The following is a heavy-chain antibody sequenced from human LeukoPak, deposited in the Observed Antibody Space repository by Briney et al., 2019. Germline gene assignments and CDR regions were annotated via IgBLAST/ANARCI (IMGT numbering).Heavy chain of an antibody. Sequence: GGSLRLSCVASGFTFSSHGMGWVRQGPGKGLEWVSVIRGGGRSDTYYADSVKGRFTISRDNSKSTLLLQMSSLRAEDTAVYFCAKNHYDSSYSLSYLDYWGQGTLVTVYS. V-gene: IGHV3-23*01. CDR3: AKNHYDSSYSLSYLDY. CDR1: GFTFSSHG. CDR2: IRGGGRSDT. J-gene: IGHJ4*02. D-gene: IGHD3-22*01.